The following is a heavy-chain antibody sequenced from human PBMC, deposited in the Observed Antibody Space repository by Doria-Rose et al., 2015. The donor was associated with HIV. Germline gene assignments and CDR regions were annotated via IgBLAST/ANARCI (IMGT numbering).Heavy chain of an antibody. CDR2: TYYTGTS. CDR3: ARMGSYRELDY. D-gene: IGHD3-3*01. Sequence: SLTCSVSGASVSSRGYYWNWIRQVPGKGLESLGYTYYTGTSDYSPSLKSRLNMAVDTSKNQFSLKLSFVTAADTAVYYCARMGSYRELDYWGQGALVIVSA. J-gene: IGHJ4*02. V-gene: IGHV4-31*03. CDR1: GASVSSRGYY.